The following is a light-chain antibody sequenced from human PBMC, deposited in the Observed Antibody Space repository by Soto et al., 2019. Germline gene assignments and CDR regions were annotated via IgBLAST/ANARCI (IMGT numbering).Light chain of an antibody. CDR2: EVS. CDR3: SSYTTSNTYV. V-gene: IGLV2-14*01. J-gene: IGLJ1*01. CDR1: SSDVGGYNY. Sequence: QSVLTQPASVSGYPGQSITISCTGRSSDVGGYNYVSWYQQHPGKAPKFMIYEVSRRPSGVSNRFSGSKSGNTASLTVSGLQAEYEADYYCSSYTTSNTYVFGTGTKVTVL.